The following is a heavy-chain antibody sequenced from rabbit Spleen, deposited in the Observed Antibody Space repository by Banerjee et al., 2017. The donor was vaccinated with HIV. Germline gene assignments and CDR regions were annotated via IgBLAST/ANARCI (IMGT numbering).Heavy chain of an antibody. D-gene: IGHD4-1*01. V-gene: IGHV1S40*01. CDR2: IYADRSGST. J-gene: IGHJ3*01. CDR3: VREVAGRFGL. CDR1: GFSFSNSYY. Sequence: QSLEESGGDLVKPEGSLTLTCTASGFSFSNSYYMCWVRQAPGKGLECIACIYADRSGSTYYANWAKGRFTISRTSSTTVTLEMTSLTAADTATYFCVREVAGRFGLWGQGPWSPS.